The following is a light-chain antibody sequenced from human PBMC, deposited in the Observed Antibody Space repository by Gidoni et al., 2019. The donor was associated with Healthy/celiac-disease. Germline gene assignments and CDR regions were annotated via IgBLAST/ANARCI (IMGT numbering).Light chain of an antibody. J-gene: IGKJ1*01. CDR2: AAS. Sequence: EIATTQPPATLSLSLGERATLSCTASQGVSTAFAWYQQKPGQIPRLLISAASTRATGVPGRFSGSGSGTEFTLTISSLQSEDFAVYYCQQYNQWPPTFGQGTKVEI. V-gene: IGKV3-15*01. CDR1: QGVSTA. CDR3: QQYNQWPPT.